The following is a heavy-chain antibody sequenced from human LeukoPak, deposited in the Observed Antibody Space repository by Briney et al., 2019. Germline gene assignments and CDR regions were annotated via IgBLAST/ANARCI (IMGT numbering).Heavy chain of an antibody. CDR1: GFTFSSYG. D-gene: IGHD7-27*01. CDR3: ARGTGDLYYFDY. J-gene: IGHJ4*02. Sequence: GRSLRLSCAASGFTFSSYGMHWVRQAPGKGLEWVSVVYSGGTTYYADSVKGRFIISRDNSKNTLYLQMNSLRAEDTAVYYCARGTGDLYYFDYWGQGTLVTVSS. V-gene: IGHV3-66*01. CDR2: VYSGGTT.